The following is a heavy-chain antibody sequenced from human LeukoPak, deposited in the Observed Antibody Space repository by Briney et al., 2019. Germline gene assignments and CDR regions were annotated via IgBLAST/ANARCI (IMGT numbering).Heavy chain of an antibody. CDR2: IYYSGST. D-gene: IGHD6-6*01. CDR1: GGSISSSRYY. Sequence: SETLSLTCTVSGGSISSSRYYWGWIRQPPGKGLEWIGSIYYSGSTYYNPSLQSRVTISIDTSKNQSSLKLSSVIAADTAVYYCASILLYSGSSGIDYWGQGILVTVSS. J-gene: IGHJ4*02. V-gene: IGHV4-39*01. CDR3: ASILLYSGSSGIDY.